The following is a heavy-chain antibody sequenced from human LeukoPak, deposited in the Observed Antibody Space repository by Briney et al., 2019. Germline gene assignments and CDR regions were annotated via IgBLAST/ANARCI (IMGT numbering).Heavy chain of an antibody. J-gene: IGHJ5*02. CDR3: ARDMSRIAAAGTIIWFDP. D-gene: IGHD6-13*01. V-gene: IGHV3-11*04. CDR2: ISSSGSTI. CDR1: GFTFSDYY. Sequence: GGSLRLSCAASGFTFSDYYMSWIRQAPGKGLEWVSYISSSGSTIYYADSVKGRFTISRDNAKNSLYLQMNSLRAEDTAVYYCARDMSRIAAAGTIIWFDPWGQGTLATVSS.